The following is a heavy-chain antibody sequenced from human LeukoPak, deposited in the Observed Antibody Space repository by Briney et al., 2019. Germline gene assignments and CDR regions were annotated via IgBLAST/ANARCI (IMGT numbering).Heavy chain of an antibody. J-gene: IGHJ6*02. V-gene: IGHV3-74*01. CDR1: RFPFSSYW. CDR3: ASDSPYYGMDV. CDR2: INSDGSAT. Sequence: GGSLRLSCAASRFPFSSYWMHWVRQVPGKGLLWVSRINSDGSATIYADSVRGRFTISRDNAKNTLYLQMSGLRVEDTAVYHCASDSPYYGMDVWGQGTTVTVSS.